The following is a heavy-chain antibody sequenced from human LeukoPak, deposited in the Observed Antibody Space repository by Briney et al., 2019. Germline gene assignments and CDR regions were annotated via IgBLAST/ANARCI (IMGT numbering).Heavy chain of an antibody. CDR2: LYNSGST. CDR1: GGSISDYY. J-gene: IGHJ4*02. CDR3: ARHVWLQPFDY. D-gene: IGHD3-9*01. Sequence: SETLSLTCTVSGGSISDYYWNWIRQPPGKGLEWVGFLYNSGSTKYNSSLTSRVTISLDMSKNQFSLKLSSVTAADTAVYYCARHVWLQPFDYWGQGTLVTVSS. V-gene: IGHV4-59*08.